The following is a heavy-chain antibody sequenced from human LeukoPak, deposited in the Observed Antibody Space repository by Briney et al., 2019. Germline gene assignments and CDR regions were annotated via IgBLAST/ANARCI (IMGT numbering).Heavy chain of an antibody. D-gene: IGHD2-2*01. Sequence: SETLSLTCTVSGGSISTYYWTWIRQPPGKGLEWIAYIYYSGSTNYNPSLKSRVTISVDTSKNHFSLRLSSVTAADPAVYYCARGRRSTRFDSWGQGTLVTVSS. V-gene: IGHV4-59*01. CDR2: IYYSGST. CDR3: ARGRRSTRFDS. CDR1: GGSISTYY. J-gene: IGHJ4*02.